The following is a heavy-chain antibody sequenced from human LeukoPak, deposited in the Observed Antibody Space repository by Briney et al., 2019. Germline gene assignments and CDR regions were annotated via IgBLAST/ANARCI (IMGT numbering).Heavy chain of an antibody. J-gene: IGHJ4*02. D-gene: IGHD3-16*01. CDR3: AKDRGYDVDY. CDR2: ISYDGSHE. Sequence: GRSLRLSCAASGFTFSSYAIHWVRQAPGKGLEWVAVISYDGSHEYYGDSVKGRFTISRDNSKNTLYLQMNSLRAEDTAVYYCAKDRGYDVDYWGQGTLVTVSS. CDR1: GFTFSSYA. V-gene: IGHV3-30-3*01.